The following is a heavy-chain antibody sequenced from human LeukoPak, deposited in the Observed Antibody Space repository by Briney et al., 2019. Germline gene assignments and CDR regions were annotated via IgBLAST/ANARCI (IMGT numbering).Heavy chain of an antibody. Sequence: GGSLRLSCAASGFTVSSNYMSWVRQAPGKGLEWVSYISSSSSTIYCADSVKGRFTISRDNAKNSLYLQMNSLRAEDTAVYYCARVPHDSSGYYGYYYYYYYMDVWGKGTTVTVSS. CDR1: GFTVSSNY. CDR2: ISSSSSTI. CDR3: ARVPHDSSGYYGYYYYYYYMDV. D-gene: IGHD3-22*01. V-gene: IGHV3-48*01. J-gene: IGHJ6*03.